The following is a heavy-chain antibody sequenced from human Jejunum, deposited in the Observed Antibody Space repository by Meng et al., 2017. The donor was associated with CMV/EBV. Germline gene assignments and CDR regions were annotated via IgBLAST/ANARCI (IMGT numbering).Heavy chain of an antibody. J-gene: IGHJ4*02. V-gene: IGHV3-23*01. D-gene: IGHD4-11*01. Sequence: GLTFTRNDMTWVRQAPGKGLEWVSGISGNSGSTYYADSVKGRFSISRDNSKNTVYLQMNSLRAEDTAVYYCARDVGYTVTAPFDYWGQGSVVTVSS. CDR1: GLTFTRND. CDR2: ISGNSGST. CDR3: ARDVGYTVTAPFDY.